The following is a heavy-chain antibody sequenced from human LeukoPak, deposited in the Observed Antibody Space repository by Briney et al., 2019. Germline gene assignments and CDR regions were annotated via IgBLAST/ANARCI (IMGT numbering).Heavy chain of an antibody. V-gene: IGHV3-23*01. J-gene: IGHJ4*02. CDR3: ARKLLQYDRDGPSFDY. CDR1: GFTFSSYA. D-gene: IGHD5-24*01. Sequence: GGSLRFSCVASGFTFSSYALNWVRQTPGKALEWVSTISGSGASTYYADAVRGRFTISRDNSKYTLDLQLNSLRAEDTAAYYCARKLLQYDRDGPSFDYWGQGTLVTVSS. CDR2: ISGSGAST.